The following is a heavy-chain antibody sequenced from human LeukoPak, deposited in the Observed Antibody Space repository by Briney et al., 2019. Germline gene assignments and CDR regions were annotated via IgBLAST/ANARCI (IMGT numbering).Heavy chain of an antibody. CDR1: RGTFSKYA. V-gene: IGHV1-69*04. J-gene: IGHJ4*02. CDR2: IIPILNIT. D-gene: IGHD3-22*01. CDR3: ARDDDRAREIDY. Sequence: SVKVSCKASRGTFSKYAISWVRQAPGQGLEWMGRIIPILNITHYAQKFQGRVTIAADKSTSTAYMELSSLRSEDTAAYYCARDDDRAREIDYWGQGTLVTVSS.